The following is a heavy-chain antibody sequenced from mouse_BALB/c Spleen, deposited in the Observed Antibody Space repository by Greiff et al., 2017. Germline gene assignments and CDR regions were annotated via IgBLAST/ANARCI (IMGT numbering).Heavy chain of an antibody. V-gene: IGHV2-6-7*01. Sequence: QVQLKESGPGLVAPSQSLSITCTVSGFSLTGYGVNWVRQPPGKGLEWLGMIWGDGSTDYNSALKSRLSISKDNSKSQVFLKMNSLQTDDTARYYGARRGNYVRSYAMDYWGQGTSVTVSS. CDR3: ARRGNYVRSYAMDY. D-gene: IGHD2-1*01. CDR2: IWGDGST. CDR1: GFSLTGYG. J-gene: IGHJ4*01.